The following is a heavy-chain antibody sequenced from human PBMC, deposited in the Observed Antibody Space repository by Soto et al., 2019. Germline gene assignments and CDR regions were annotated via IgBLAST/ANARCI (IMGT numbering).Heavy chain of an antibody. Sequence: PGGSLRLSCAAPGFTFSSYAMSWVRQAPGKGLEWVSAISGSGGSTYYADSVKGRFTISRDNSKNTLYLQMNSLRAEDTAVYYCAKLTGTTYYDILTGFPDVWGKGTTVTVSS. J-gene: IGHJ6*04. CDR2: ISGSGGST. CDR3: AKLTGTTYYDILTGFPDV. V-gene: IGHV3-23*01. CDR1: GFTFSSYA. D-gene: IGHD3-9*01.